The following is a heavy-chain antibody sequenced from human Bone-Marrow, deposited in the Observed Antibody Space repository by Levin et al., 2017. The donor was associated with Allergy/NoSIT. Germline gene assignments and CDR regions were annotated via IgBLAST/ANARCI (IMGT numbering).Heavy chain of an antibody. Sequence: PSETLSLTCAVSGGSISSSNWWNWVRQSPGGGLEWIGEIYHSGSTNYNPSLENRIFISVDKSRNQFSMRLNSVTAADTALYYCARRNSSWVVFAFDMWGQGTLVTVSS. D-gene: IGHD2-8*02. J-gene: IGHJ3*02. CDR2: IYHSGST. V-gene: IGHV4-4*02. CDR1: GGSISSSNW. CDR3: ARRNSSWVVFAFDM.